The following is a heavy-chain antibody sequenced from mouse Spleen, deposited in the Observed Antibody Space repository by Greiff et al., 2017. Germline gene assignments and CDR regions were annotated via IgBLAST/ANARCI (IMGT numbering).Heavy chain of an antibody. CDR3: ARGYGSSSYYFDY. CDR2: ISTYYGDA. J-gene: IGHJ2*01. CDR1: GYTFTDYA. V-gene: IGHV1S137*01. Sequence: VKLKQSGAELVRPGVSVKISCKGSGYTFTDYAMHWVKQSHAKSLEWIGVISTYYGDASYNQKFKGKATMTVDKSSSTAYMELARLTSEDSAIYYCARGYGSSSYYFDYWGQGTTLTVSS. D-gene: IGHD1-1*01.